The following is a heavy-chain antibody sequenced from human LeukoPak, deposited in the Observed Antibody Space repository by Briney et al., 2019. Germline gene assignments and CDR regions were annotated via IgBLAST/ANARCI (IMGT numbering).Heavy chain of an antibody. Sequence: GGSLRLSCAASGFTFSSYAMHWVRQAPGKGLEWVAVISYDGSNKKYADSVKGRFTVSRDNAKNSLYLQMNSLRAEDTAVYYCAREGLSGYYLNWFDPWGQGTLVTVSS. D-gene: IGHD3-22*01. CDR2: ISYDGSNK. J-gene: IGHJ5*02. CDR3: AREGLSGYYLNWFDP. CDR1: GFTFSSYA. V-gene: IGHV3-30*04.